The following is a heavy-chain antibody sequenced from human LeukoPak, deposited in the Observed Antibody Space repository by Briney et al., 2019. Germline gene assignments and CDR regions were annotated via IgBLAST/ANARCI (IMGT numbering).Heavy chain of an antibody. V-gene: IGHV4-34*01. Sequence: PSETLSLTCAVYGGSFSGYYWSWIRQPPGKGLEWIGEINHSGSTNYNPSLKSRVTMSVDTSKNQFSLKLSSVTAADTAVYYCARGTVVVRAFDIWGQGTMVTVSS. J-gene: IGHJ3*02. CDR2: INHSGST. CDR3: ARGTVVVRAFDI. CDR1: GGSFSGYY. D-gene: IGHD3-22*01.